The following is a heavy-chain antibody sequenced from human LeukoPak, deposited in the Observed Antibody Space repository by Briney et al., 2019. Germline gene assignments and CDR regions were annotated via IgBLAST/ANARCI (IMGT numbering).Heavy chain of an antibody. D-gene: IGHD3-3*01. J-gene: IGHJ6*03. CDR3: ARDLRAYDFWSGRGYYYMDV. CDR1: GGSFSGYY. V-gene: IGHV4-34*01. CDR2: INHSGST. Sequence: SETLSLTCAVYGGSFSGYYWSWIRQPPGKGLEWIGEINHSGSTNYNPSLKSRVTISVDTSKNQFSLKLSSVTAADTAVYYCARDLRAYDFWSGRGYYYMDVWGKGTTVTVSS.